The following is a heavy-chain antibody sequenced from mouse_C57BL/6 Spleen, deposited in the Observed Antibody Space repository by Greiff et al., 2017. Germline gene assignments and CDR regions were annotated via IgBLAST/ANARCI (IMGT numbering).Heavy chain of an antibody. CDR1: GYTFTSYW. CDR3: AREFITTVVEDWYFDV. V-gene: IGHV1-7*01. Sequence: QVQLKESGAELVKPGASVKLSCKASGYTFTSYWMHWVKQRPGQGLEWIGDINPRSGYTKYNQKFKDKATLTADKSSSTAYMQLSSLTSEDSAVYYGAREFITTVVEDWYFDVWGKGTTVTVSS. J-gene: IGHJ1*03. CDR2: INPRSGYT. D-gene: IGHD1-1*01.